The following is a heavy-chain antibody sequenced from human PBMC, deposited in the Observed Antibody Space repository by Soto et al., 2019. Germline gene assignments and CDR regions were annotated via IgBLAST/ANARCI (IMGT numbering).Heavy chain of an antibody. V-gene: IGHV4-4*02. CDR1: GGSVSNDYW. J-gene: IGHJ6*02. CDR3: ARTSGAPDYFYGMDV. CDR2: IYHSGST. D-gene: IGHD1-26*01. Sequence: QVQMQQSRPGLVKPSGTLSLTSTVSGGSVSNDYWWSWVRQTPGKGMEWIGKIYHSGSTNYSPSLKSRVTMSVDKSNNQFSLRLSSVTAADTAVYYCARTSGAPDYFYGMDVWGQGTTVTVSS.